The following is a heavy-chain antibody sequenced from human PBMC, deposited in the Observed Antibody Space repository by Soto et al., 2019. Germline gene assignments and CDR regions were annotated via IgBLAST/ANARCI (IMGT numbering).Heavy chain of an antibody. Sequence: EVQLLESGGGLVQPGGSLRLSCAASGFNLNHYAMTWVRQAPGKGPEWVSSMSATGRTSFYADSVKGRFTISRDTSTSTLYLQMNSVRVEDTAVYYCAKDPNGDYGGGFDFWGLGTMVTVS. CDR1: GFNLNHYA. J-gene: IGHJ3*01. CDR3: AKDPNGDYGGGFDF. V-gene: IGHV3-23*01. CDR2: MSATGRTS. D-gene: IGHD4-17*01.